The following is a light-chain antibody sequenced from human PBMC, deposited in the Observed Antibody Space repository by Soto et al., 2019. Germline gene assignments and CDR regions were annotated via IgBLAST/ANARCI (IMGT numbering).Light chain of an antibody. J-gene: IGKJ2*01. CDR3: QLYNSYPYT. Sequence: DIQMTQSPSTLSASVGDRVTVTCRASQTISTWVAWYQQKPGKAPELLIYDASTLHSGVPSRFSGSGSGTAFTLTISSLQPHDSATHYCQLYNSYPYTFGQGSKLQIK. CDR1: QTISTW. CDR2: DAS. V-gene: IGKV1-5*01.